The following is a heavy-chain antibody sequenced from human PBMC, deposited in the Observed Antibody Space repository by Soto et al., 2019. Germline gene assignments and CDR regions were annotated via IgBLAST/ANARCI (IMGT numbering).Heavy chain of an antibody. CDR1: GFSFSSYA. CDR3: AKTPGSTSKGYFDL. Sequence: EVQLLESGGGLVQPGGSLRLSCAAPGFSFSSYAMSWVRQAPGKGLEWVSGISSGGGSTYHADPVKGRFTISRDTSRNTLYLDMNSLRVEDTAVYYCAKTPGSTSKGYFDLWGRGTLVTVSS. V-gene: IGHV3-23*01. J-gene: IGHJ2*01. D-gene: IGHD1-1*01. CDR2: ISSGGGST.